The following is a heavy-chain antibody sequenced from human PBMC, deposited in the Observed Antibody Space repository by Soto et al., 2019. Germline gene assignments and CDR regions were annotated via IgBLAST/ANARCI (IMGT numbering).Heavy chain of an antibody. CDR2: IWYDGSNK. CDR1: GFTFSNFA. Sequence: QVQLVESGGGVVQPGRSLRLSCAASGFTFSNFAMHWVRQAPGKGPEWVAVIWYDGSNKYYGDAVKGRFTISRDNSKSTVDLQMNSLRVEDTAVYYSAREGKDYDGHTGWIDPWGQGTLVTVSS. V-gene: IGHV3-33*01. CDR3: AREGKDYDGHTGWIDP. D-gene: IGHD4-17*01. J-gene: IGHJ5*02.